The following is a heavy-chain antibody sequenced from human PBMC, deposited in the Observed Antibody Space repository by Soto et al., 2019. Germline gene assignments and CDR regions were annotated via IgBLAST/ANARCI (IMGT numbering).Heavy chain of an antibody. CDR2: IYPGDSAF. J-gene: IGHJ4*02. CDR3: ARQGSDGIDY. V-gene: IGHV5-51*01. Sequence: EVQLVQSGAEVKEPGESLIISCAASGYNFLNFWIGWLRQMPGKGLEWMAIIYPGDSAFRYSPSSQGQVTISADKSVRTGYLQWRSLKASDTAMYYCARQGSDGIDYWGQGTLITVSS. CDR1: GYNFLNFW.